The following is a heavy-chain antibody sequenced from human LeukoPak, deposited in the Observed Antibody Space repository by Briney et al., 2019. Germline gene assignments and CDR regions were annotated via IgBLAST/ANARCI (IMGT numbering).Heavy chain of an antibody. CDR3: VSPRGFSYGYFDY. V-gene: IGHV4-4*02. J-gene: IGHJ4*02. D-gene: IGHD5-18*01. Sequence: PSGTLSLTCGVSGGSITTTNYWSWVRQSPGRGLEWIGEISLSGYTGFNPSLRGRVTISADTSKNQFSLTLGSVSATDTAVYYCVSPRGFSYGYFDYWGQGTLVTVSS. CDR2: ISLSGYT. CDR1: GGSITTTNY.